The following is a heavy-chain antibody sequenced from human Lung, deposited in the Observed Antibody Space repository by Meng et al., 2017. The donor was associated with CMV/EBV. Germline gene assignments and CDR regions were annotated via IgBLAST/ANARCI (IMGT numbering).Heavy chain of an antibody. CDR1: GAMVSSNSAA. CDR2: TYYRSKWYN. V-gene: IGHV6-1*01. J-gene: IGHJ4*02. CDR3: ARSGSSGWIDY. D-gene: IGHD6-19*01. Sequence: QDQLQHSGPVLRKPPPTLSPTCAISGAMVSSNSAAWTLIRQSPSRGLEWLGRTYYRSKWYNGYAVSVKSRITINPDTSKNQFSLQLNSVTPEDTAMYYCARSGSSGWIDYWGQGTLVTVSS.